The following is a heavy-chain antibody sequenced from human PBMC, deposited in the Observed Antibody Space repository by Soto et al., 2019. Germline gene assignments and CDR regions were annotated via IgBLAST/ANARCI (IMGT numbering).Heavy chain of an antibody. CDR2: LYSGGNT. J-gene: IGHJ5*02. Sequence: EAQVVESGGTLVQPGESLRLSCAASGFIVNRDYMSWVRQAPGKGLEWVSVLYSGGNTFYADSVKGRFTISRDNSKNTLYLQMNNLRVEDTATYYCARHDWFDPWGQGTLVTVSS. CDR1: GFIVNRDY. CDR3: ARHDWFDP. V-gene: IGHV3-66*04.